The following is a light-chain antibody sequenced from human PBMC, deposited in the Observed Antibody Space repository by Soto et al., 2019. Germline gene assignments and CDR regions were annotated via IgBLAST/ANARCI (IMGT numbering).Light chain of an antibody. Sequence: EIVLTQSPVTLSLSPGDRATLSGRTSQSVTSSYLAWYQQGPGLAPRLLIYGTSSRATGIPDRFSGSGSGTDFTLTISRLEPEDFAVYYCQQYNSSPPMYTFGQGTKLEIK. CDR1: QSVTSSY. CDR3: QQYNSSPPMYT. V-gene: IGKV3-20*01. CDR2: GTS. J-gene: IGKJ2*01.